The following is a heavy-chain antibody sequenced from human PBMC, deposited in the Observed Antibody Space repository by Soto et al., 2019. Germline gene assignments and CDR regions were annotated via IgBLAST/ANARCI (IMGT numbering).Heavy chain of an antibody. V-gene: IGHV1-69*13. Sequence: SVKVSCKASGVTFNRQDMRWVRQAPGQGLEWMGGIIPMFGTPHYAEKFQDRVTITADESTSTAYMELSSLRVGDTAVYYCARTDRDFYGLDVWGQGTTVTVSS. CDR3: ARTDRDFYGLDV. J-gene: IGHJ6*02. CDR1: GVTFNRQD. CDR2: IIPMFGTP.